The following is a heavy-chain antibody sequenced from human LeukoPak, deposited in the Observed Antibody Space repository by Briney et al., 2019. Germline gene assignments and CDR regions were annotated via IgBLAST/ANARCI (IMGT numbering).Heavy chain of an antibody. CDR2: ISTNTRNP. Sequence: GASVKVSCKASGYTFTSYHMHWVRQAPGQGLEWMGWISTNTRNPTYAQGFTGRFVFSLDTSVSTAYLQISSLKAEDTAVYYCAREVAPGGFDYWGQGTPVTVSS. V-gene: IGHV7-4-1*02. D-gene: IGHD4-23*01. CDR3: AREVAPGGFDY. J-gene: IGHJ4*02. CDR1: GYTFTSYH.